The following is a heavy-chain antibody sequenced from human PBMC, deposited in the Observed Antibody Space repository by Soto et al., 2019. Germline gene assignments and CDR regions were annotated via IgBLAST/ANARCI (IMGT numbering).Heavy chain of an antibody. Sequence: QVQLVESGGGVVQPGRSLRLSCAASGFTFSSYGMHWVRQAPGKGLEWVAVIWYDGSNKYYADSVKGRFTISRDNSKNTLYLQMNSLRAEDRAVYYCARDVKEGSHQLYYGMDVWGQVSKVAFAS. J-gene: IGHJ6*01. CDR3: ARDVKEGSHQLYYGMDV. CDR1: GFTFSSYG. D-gene: IGHD5-18*01. V-gene: IGHV3-33*01. CDR2: IWYDGSNK.